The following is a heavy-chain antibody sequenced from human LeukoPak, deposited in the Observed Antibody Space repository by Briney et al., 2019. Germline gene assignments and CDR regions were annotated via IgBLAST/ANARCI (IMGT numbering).Heavy chain of an antibody. CDR1: GFTVSSNY. J-gene: IGHJ4*02. CDR3: ARIRDGYSYSEFDY. CDR2: IYSGGST. V-gene: IGHV3-53*01. D-gene: IGHD5-24*01. Sequence: PGGSLRLSCAAPGFTVSSNYMSWVRQAPGKGLEWVSVIYSGGSTYYADSVKGRFTISRDNSKNTLYLQMNSLRAEDTAVYYCARIRDGYSYSEFDYWGQGTLVTVSS.